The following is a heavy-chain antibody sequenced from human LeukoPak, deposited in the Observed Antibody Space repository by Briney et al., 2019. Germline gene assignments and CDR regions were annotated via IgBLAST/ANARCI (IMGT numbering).Heavy chain of an antibody. J-gene: IGHJ4*02. CDR1: GYTFTGYY. CDR2: INPNSGGT. Sequence: ASVKVSCKASGYTFTGYYMHWVRQAPGQGLEWMGWINPNSGGTNYAQKFQGRVTMTRDTSISTAYMELSRLRSDDTAVYYCARAPRSYQLLVGLDYWGQGTLVTVSS. CDR3: ARAPRSYQLLVGLDY. D-gene: IGHD2-2*01. V-gene: IGHV1-2*02.